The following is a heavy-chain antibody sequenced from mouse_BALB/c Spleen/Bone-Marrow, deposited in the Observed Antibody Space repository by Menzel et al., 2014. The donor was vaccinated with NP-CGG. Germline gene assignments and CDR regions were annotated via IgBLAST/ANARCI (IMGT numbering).Heavy chain of an antibody. CDR2: INPGSGGT. D-gene: IGHD2-4*01. V-gene: IGHV1-54*01. CDR3: ARREDYDLDY. CDR1: GYAFTNYL. Sequence: VQLQQSGAELVRPGTSVKVSCKASGYAFTNYLIEWVKQRPGQGLERIGVINPGSGGTNYNEKFKGKATLTADKSSSTAYMQLSSLTSDDSAVYFCARREDYDLDYWGQGTTLTVSS. J-gene: IGHJ2*01.